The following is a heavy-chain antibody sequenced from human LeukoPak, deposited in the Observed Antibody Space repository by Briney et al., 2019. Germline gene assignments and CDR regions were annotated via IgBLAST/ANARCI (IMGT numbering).Heavy chain of an antibody. CDR2: IGIAGDT. J-gene: IGHJ5*02. CDR3: TRGTITGENWFDP. Sequence: PGGSLRLSCAASGFTFSTYDMHWVRQAPGQGLEWVSSIGIAGDTYYPDSVKGRFTISRENAKTSLYLQMNSLGAGDTAVYYCTRGTITGENWFDPWGQGTLVTVSS. D-gene: IGHD7-27*01. V-gene: IGHV3-13*04. CDR1: GFTFSTYD.